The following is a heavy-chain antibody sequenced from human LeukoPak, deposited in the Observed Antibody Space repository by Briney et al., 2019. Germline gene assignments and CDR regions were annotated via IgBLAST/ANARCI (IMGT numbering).Heavy chain of an antibody. CDR3: ARDGSIDFWSGYYPVEMDV. D-gene: IGHD3-3*01. Sequence: SETLSLTCTVSGGSISSGGFYWSWIRQPPGKGLEWIGYIYHSGSTYYNPSLKSRVTISVDRSKNQFSLKLSSVTAADTAVYYCARDGSIDFWSGYYPVEMDVWGKGTTVTVSS. CDR2: IYHSGST. V-gene: IGHV4-30-2*01. J-gene: IGHJ6*04. CDR1: GGSISSGGFY.